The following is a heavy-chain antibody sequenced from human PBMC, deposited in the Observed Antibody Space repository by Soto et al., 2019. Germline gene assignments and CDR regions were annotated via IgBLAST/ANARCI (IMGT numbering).Heavy chain of an antibody. J-gene: IGHJ6*02. CDR2: INPNSGGT. CDR3: ARGESIAVAGTVTLYYYYGMDV. V-gene: IGHV1-2*04. CDR1: GYTFTGYY. Sequence: GASVKVSCKASGYTFTGYYMHWVRQAPGQGLECMGWINPNSGGTNYAQKFQGWVTMTRDTSISTAYMELSRLRSDDTAVYYCARGESIAVAGTVTLYYYYGMDVWGQGTTVTVSS. D-gene: IGHD6-19*01.